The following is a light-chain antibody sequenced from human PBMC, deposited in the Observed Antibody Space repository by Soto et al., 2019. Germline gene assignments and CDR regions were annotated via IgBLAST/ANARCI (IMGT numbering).Light chain of an antibody. V-gene: IGKV3-11*01. Sequence: EIVLTQSPATLSLSPGERATLSCRASQSISSYLAWYQQKPGQAPRLLIYDASNRATGIPARFSGSGSGTDFTLTISSLEPEDFAVYYCHQRSNWPPFTFGPGTKVEIK. CDR1: QSISSY. CDR2: DAS. J-gene: IGKJ3*01. CDR3: HQRSNWPPFT.